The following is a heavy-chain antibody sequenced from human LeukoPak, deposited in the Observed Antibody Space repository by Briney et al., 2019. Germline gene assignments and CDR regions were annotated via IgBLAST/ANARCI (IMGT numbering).Heavy chain of an antibody. CDR1: GFTFSSYS. CDR2: ISSSSSTI. J-gene: IGHJ1*01. Sequence: PGGSLRLSCAASGFTFSSYSMNWVRQAPGKGLEGVSYISSSSSTIYYEDSVKGRFNISRDNANKSLYLQMNSLRDEDTAVYYCTRGAAPLSGGYYRYFQHWGQGTLVTVSS. CDR3: TRGAAPLSGGYYRYFQH. D-gene: IGHD3-10*01. V-gene: IGHV3-48*02.